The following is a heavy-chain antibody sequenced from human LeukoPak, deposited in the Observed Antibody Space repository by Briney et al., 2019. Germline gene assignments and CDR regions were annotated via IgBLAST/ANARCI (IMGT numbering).Heavy chain of an antibody. V-gene: IGHV3-48*01. D-gene: IGHD6-19*01. J-gene: IGHJ4*02. CDR2: IGSSISTI. Sequence: GGSLRLSCAASGFTFSSYSMNWVRQAPGKGLEWVSYIGSSISTIYYADSVRGRFTISRDNAKNSLYLQMDSLRAEDTAVYYCARDGSGWVIDYWGQGTLVTVSS. CDR1: GFTFSSYS. CDR3: ARDGSGWVIDY.